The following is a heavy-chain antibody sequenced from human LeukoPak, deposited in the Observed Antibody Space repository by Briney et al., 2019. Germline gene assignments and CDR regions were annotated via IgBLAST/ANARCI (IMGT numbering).Heavy chain of an antibody. CDR3: ATSFLGTRLFDY. V-gene: IGHV4-39*07. D-gene: IGHD4-23*01. CDR1: DASITTTSSY. J-gene: IGHJ4*02. CDR2: IYYGGST. Sequence: SETLSLTYTVSDASITTTSSYWGWIRQPPGKGLEWIGSIYYGGSTYYNPSLQSRVTISADTSQTQFSLKLNSVTAADTAVYFCATSFLGTRLFDYWGQGTLVTVSS.